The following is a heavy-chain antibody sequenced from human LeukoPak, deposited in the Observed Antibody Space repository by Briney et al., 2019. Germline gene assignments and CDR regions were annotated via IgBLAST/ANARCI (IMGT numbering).Heavy chain of an antibody. CDR3: ARDGMAVAVGYFDL. D-gene: IGHD6-19*01. CDR2: TYYRSKWYN. V-gene: IGHV6-1*01. CDR1: GDSVSSNSAT. J-gene: IGHJ2*01. Sequence: SQTLSLTCAISGDSVSSNSATWNWIRQSPSRGLEWLGRTYYRSKWYNDYAASVKSRITIKPDTSKNQFSLQLNSVTPEDTAVYYCARDGMAVAVGYFDLWGRGTLVTVSS.